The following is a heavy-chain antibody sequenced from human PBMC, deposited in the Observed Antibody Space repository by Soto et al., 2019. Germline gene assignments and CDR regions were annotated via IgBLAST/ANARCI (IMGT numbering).Heavy chain of an antibody. CDR1: GFPFSNAW. J-gene: IGHJ4*02. CDR3: SKDRCRTI. Sequence: GGSLRLSCASSGFPFSNAWMNWVRQAPGKGLEWVGRIKTTAEGGTTDYAAPVRGRFTMSRDDSKNTLYLEMSSLKTEDTAVYYCSKDRCRTIWGQGTPVSVSS. V-gene: IGHV3-15*07. D-gene: IGHD2-15*01. CDR2: IKTTAEGGTT.